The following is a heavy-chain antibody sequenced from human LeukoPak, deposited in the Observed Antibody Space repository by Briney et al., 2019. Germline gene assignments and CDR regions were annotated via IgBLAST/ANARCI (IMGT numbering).Heavy chain of an antibody. CDR3: ARNNSNGFDF. J-gene: IGHJ4*02. D-gene: IGHD6-19*01. CDR1: GYSISGGYY. Sequence: PSETLSLTCTVSGYSISGGYYWSWIRQPPGKGLEWIGTIFQSVSTYYNPSLKSRVTTSVDTSKNQFSLKLSSVTAADTAVYYCARNNSNGFDFWSQGTLVTVSS. V-gene: IGHV4-38-2*02. CDR2: IFQSVST.